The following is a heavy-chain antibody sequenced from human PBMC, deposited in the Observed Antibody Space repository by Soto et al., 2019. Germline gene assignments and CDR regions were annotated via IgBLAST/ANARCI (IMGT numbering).Heavy chain of an antibody. CDR1: GFTFSSYA. V-gene: IGHV3-21*04. D-gene: IGHD2-2*01. CDR2: ISSSSSYM. CDR3: ARGLPAANFLLSYPN. J-gene: IGHJ4*02. Sequence: GGSLRLSCAASGFTFSSYAMSWVRQAPGKGLEWVSSISSSSSYMYYADSVQGRFTISRNDAKNSLYLQMNSLRSEDTAVYYCARGLPAANFLLSYPNWGQGTLVTVSS.